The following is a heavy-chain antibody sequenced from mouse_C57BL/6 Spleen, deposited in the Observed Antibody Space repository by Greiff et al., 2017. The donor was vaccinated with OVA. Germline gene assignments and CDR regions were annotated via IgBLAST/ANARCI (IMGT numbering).Heavy chain of an antibody. CDR2: INPNNGGT. CDR3: ARDYYGSSFYWYFDV. V-gene: IGHV1-18*01. Sequence: EVKLQESGPELVKPGASVKIPCKASGYTFTAYNMDWVKQSHGKSLEWIGDINPNNGGTIYNQKFKGKATLPVDKSSSTAYMELRSLTSEDTAVYYCARDYYGSSFYWYFDVWGTGTTVTVSS. J-gene: IGHJ1*03. CDR1: GYTFTAYN. D-gene: IGHD1-1*01.